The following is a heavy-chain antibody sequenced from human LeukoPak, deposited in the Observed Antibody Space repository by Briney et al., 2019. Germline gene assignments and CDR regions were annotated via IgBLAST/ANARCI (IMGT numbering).Heavy chain of an antibody. CDR1: GFTFSSYE. V-gene: IGHV3-48*03. D-gene: IGHD3-22*01. Sequence: GGSLRLSCAASGFTFSSYEMNWVRQAPGKGLEWVSYISSSGSTIYYADSVKGRFTISRDNAKNSLYLQMNSLRAEDTAVYYCARPATFNYYDSSGRPGDAFDIWGQGTMVTVSS. J-gene: IGHJ3*02. CDR2: ISSSGSTI. CDR3: ARPATFNYYDSSGRPGDAFDI.